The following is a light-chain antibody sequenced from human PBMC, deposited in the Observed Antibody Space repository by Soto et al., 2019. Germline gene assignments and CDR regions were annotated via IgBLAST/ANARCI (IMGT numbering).Light chain of an antibody. CDR2: GAS. V-gene: IGKV3-20*01. Sequence: EIVLTQSPGTLSLSPGERVTLSCRASQKVDSNQLAWYQQKPGQAPRIIIFGASGRATGIPDRFSGSGSGTDFTLTISRLEPEDFAVYYCQQYGSLSWTFGQGTKVEIK. J-gene: IGKJ1*01. CDR1: QKVDSNQ. CDR3: QQYGSLSWT.